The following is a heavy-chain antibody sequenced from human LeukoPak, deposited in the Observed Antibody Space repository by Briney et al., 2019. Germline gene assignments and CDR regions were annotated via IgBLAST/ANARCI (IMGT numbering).Heavy chain of an antibody. D-gene: IGHD6-19*01. CDR2: IIPIFGTA. CDR1: GGTFSSYA. Sequence: ASVTVSCKASGGTFSSYAISWVRQAPGQGLEWMGGIIPIFGTANYAQKFQGRVTITADESTSTAYMELSSLRSEGTAVYYCARELTGIAVALGYWGQGTLVTVSS. J-gene: IGHJ4*02. CDR3: ARELTGIAVALGY. V-gene: IGHV1-69*13.